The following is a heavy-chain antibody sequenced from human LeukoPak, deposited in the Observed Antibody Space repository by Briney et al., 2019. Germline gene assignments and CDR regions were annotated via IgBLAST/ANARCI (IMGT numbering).Heavy chain of an antibody. Sequence: PSETLSLTCTVSGGSLSSSSYYWGWIRHPPGQGWAWLGSIYYSATTYSNPPHKSRVTISVDTSKNQFPLKLRSLRAAATVVYSCARKRYYDFWSGYYGNWLDPWGQGTLVTVSS. D-gene: IGHD3-3*01. CDR2: IYYSATT. CDR3: ARKRYYDFWSGYYGNWLDP. J-gene: IGHJ5*02. CDR1: GGSLSSSSYY. V-gene: IGHV4-39*06.